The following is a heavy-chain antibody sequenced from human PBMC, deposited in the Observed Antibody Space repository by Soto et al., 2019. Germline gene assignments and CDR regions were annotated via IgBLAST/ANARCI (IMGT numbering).Heavy chain of an antibody. D-gene: IGHD5-18*01. Sequence: GGSLRLSCAASGFTFSSYAMHWVRQAPGKGLEWVAVISYDGSNKYYADSVKGRLTISRDNSKNTLYLQMNSLRAEDTAVYYCARDYHQLLSGYSYSPTYYYYGMDVWGQGTTVTVS. J-gene: IGHJ6*02. CDR2: ISYDGSNK. CDR3: ARDYHQLLSGYSYSPTYYYYGMDV. V-gene: IGHV3-30-3*01. CDR1: GFTFSSYA.